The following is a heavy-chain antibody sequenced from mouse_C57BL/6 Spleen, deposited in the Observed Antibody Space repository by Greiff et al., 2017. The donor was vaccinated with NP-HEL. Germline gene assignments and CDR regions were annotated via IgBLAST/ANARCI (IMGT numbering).Heavy chain of an antibody. V-gene: IGHV1-76*01. CDR2: IYPGSGNT. CDR3: ARSLLGRGFAY. J-gene: IGHJ3*01. CDR1: GYTFTDYY. D-gene: IGHD4-1*01. Sequence: VQLQQSGAELVRPGASVKLSCKASGYTFTDYYINWVKQRPGQGLEWIARIYPGSGNTYYNEKFKGKATLTAEKSSSTAYMQLSSLTSEDSAVYFCARSLLGRGFAYWGQGTLVTVSA.